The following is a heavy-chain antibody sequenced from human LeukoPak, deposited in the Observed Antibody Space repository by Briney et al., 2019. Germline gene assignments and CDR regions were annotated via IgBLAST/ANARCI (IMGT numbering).Heavy chain of an antibody. D-gene: IGHD6-19*01. V-gene: IGHV1-8*01. CDR3: ARGKRAVAGKGRPYYYYMDV. J-gene: IGHJ6*03. CDR1: GYTFASYD. CDR2: MNPNSGNT. Sequence: EASVKVSCKASGYTFASYDINWVRQATGQGLEWMGWMNPNSGNTGYAQKFQGRVTMTRNTSISTAYMGLSSLRSEDTAVYYCARGKRAVAGKGRPYYYYMDVWGKGTTVTVSS.